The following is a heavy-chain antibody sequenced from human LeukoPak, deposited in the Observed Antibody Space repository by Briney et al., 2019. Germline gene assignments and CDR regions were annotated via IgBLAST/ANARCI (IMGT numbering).Heavy chain of an antibody. D-gene: IGHD3-22*01. CDR2: ISGSGGST. J-gene: IGHJ3*01. CDR3: AKGPHLTYYYDSSGYYYED. V-gene: IGHV3-23*01. CDR1: GGSISSGDYY. Sequence: LSLTCTVSGGSISSGDYYWSWIRQAPGKGLEWVSAISGSGGSTYYADSVKGRFTISRDNSKNTLYLQMNSLRAKDTAVYYCAKGPHLTYYYDSSGYYYEDWGQGTMVTVSS.